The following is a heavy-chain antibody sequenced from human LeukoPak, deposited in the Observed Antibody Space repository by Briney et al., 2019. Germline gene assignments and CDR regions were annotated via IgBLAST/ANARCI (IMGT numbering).Heavy chain of an antibody. CDR3: ARAQYYYGSGSYRGWYYFDY. D-gene: IGHD3-10*01. J-gene: IGHJ4*02. Sequence: GGSLRLSCAASGFTVSGNYMSWVRQAPGKGLEWVSVIYSGGSTYYADSVKGRFTISRDNSKNTLYLQMNSLRAEDTAVYYCARAQYYYGSGSYRGWYYFDYWGQGTLVTVSS. V-gene: IGHV3-66*01. CDR1: GFTVSGNY. CDR2: IYSGGST.